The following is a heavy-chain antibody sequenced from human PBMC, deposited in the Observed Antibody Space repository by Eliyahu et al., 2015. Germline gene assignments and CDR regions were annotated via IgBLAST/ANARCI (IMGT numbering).Heavy chain of an antibody. J-gene: IGHJ4*02. CDR1: GGFFSGYY. V-gene: IGHV4-34*01. CDR2: INHSGST. CDR3: ARGGYYDSSGYLY. D-gene: IGHD3-22*01. Sequence: QVQLQQWGAGLLKPSETLSLTCAVYGGFFSGYYWSWIRQPPGKGLEWIGEINHSGSTNYNPSLKSRVTISVDTSKNQFSLKLSSVTAADTAVYYCARGGYYDSSGYLYWGQGTLVTVSS.